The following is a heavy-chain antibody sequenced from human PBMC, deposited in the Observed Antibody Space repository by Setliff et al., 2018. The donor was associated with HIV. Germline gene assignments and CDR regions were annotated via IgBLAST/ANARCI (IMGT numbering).Heavy chain of an antibody. CDR3: ARWMGSGSPVAFDY. J-gene: IGHJ4*02. Sequence: ASVKVSCKPSGYTFATYGISWVRQAPGQRLEWMGWINAGNGNTKYSQKFQGRVTITRDTSASTAYTELSSLRSEDTAVYYCARWMGSGSPVAFDYWGQGTLVTVSS. CDR2: INAGNGNT. D-gene: IGHD6-19*01. V-gene: IGHV1-3*01. CDR1: GYTFATYG.